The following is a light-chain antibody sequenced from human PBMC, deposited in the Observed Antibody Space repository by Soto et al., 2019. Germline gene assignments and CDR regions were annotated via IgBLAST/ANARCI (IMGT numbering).Light chain of an antibody. V-gene: IGLV2-14*01. Sequence: QSALTQPASVSGSPGQSITISCTGTSSDVGDYNYVSWYQQYPGKAPKLMIYEVNNRPSGVSDRFSGSKSGNTASLTISGLQAEDEADYFCSSYTSDSTLVFGGGTQLTVL. CDR2: EVN. CDR3: SSYTSDSTLV. J-gene: IGLJ2*01. CDR1: SSDVGDYNY.